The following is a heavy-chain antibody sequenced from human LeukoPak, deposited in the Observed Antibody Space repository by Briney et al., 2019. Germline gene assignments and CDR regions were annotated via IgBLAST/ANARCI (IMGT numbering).Heavy chain of an antibody. Sequence: GGSLRLSCAASGFTFSSYAMHWVRQAPGKGLEWVAVISYDGSNKYYADSVKGRFTISGDNSKNTLYLQMNSLRAEDTAVYYCARLGHSGELRYFDWLGYYFDYWGQGTLVTVSS. CDR3: ARLGHSGELRYFDWLGYYFDY. V-gene: IGHV3-30-3*01. CDR2: ISYDGSNK. D-gene: IGHD3-9*01. CDR1: GFTFSSYA. J-gene: IGHJ4*02.